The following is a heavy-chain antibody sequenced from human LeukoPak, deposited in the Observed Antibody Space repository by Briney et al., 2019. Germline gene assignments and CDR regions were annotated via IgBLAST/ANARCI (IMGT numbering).Heavy chain of an antibody. CDR1: GYTFTSYY. CDR2: INPNSGGT. Sequence: ASVKVSCKASGYTFTSYYMHWARQAPGQGLEWMGWINPNSGGTNYAQKFQGRVTMTRDTSISTAYMELSRLRSDDTAVYYCARVRTAVTIFGGGWFDPWGQGTLVTVSS. J-gene: IGHJ5*02. V-gene: IGHV1-2*02. D-gene: IGHD3-3*01. CDR3: ARVRTAVTIFGGGWFDP.